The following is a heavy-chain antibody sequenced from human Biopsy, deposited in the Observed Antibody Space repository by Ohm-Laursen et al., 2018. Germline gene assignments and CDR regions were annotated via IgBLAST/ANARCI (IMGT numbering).Heavy chain of an antibody. CDR1: GYSFTSYY. Sequence: GASVKVSCKASGYSFTSYYMHWVRQAPGQGLEWMGMINPSGPTTSYPQIFQGRVTMTRDTSKSTVYMELSSLRSADTAVYFCARNTGWYGDLYYFDYWGQGTLVTVPS. CDR3: ARNTGWYGDLYYFDY. CDR2: INPSGPTT. D-gene: IGHD6-19*01. V-gene: IGHV1-46*01. J-gene: IGHJ4*02.